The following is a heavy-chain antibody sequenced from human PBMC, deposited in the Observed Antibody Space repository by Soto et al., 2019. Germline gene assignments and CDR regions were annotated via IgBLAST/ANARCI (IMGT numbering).Heavy chain of an antibody. Sequence: PSETLSLTCSVSGGSVSSYWWSWIRQPPGKGLEWIGYIYYTGSTNYNPSLKSRVTISVDTSKNQFSLKLSSVTAADTAVYYCARGTYYYDSSGWPDYYYYGMDVWGQGTTVTVSS. CDR1: GGSVSSYW. V-gene: IGHV4-59*02. D-gene: IGHD3-22*01. CDR2: IYYTGST. CDR3: ARGTYYYDSSGWPDYYYYGMDV. J-gene: IGHJ6*02.